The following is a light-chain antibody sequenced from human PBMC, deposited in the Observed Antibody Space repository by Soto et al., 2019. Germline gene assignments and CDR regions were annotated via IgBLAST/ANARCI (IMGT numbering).Light chain of an antibody. Sequence: DIQMTQSPSTLSASVGDRVTITCRASQNINSWLAWYQQKPGKAPKLLIYKASNLESGVPSRFSGSGSGTDFTLTISSLQPDDFATYHCQQYESFFPLTFGGGTKVESN. CDR1: QNINSW. CDR2: KAS. CDR3: QQYESFFPLT. J-gene: IGKJ4*01. V-gene: IGKV1-5*03.